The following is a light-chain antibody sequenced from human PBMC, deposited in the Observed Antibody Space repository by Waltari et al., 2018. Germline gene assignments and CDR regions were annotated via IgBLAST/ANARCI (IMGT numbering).Light chain of an antibody. Sequence: DIQLTQSPSTLSASVGDSVTITCRASQSVNNYLAWYQQRPGKAPRLLIYKASSLEGGVPPKFSGSGSGTEFTLTITSLQPDDFATYYCQQYYNYLYTFGQGTKLEI. V-gene: IGKV1-5*03. CDR2: KAS. J-gene: IGKJ2*01. CDR1: QSVNNY. CDR3: QQYYNYLYT.